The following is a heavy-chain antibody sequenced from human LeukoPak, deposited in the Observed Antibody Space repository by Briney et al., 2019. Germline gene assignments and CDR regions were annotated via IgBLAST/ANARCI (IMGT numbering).Heavy chain of an antibody. J-gene: IGHJ4*02. CDR2: ISSSVSTI. D-gene: IGHD1-26*01. CDR3: AREGVGATERFDY. CDR1: GYSISSGYY. V-gene: IGHV3-11*04. Sequence: KSSETLSLTCAVSGYSISSGYYWGWIRQPPGKGLEWVSYISSSVSTIYYADSVKGRFTISRDNAKNSLYLQMNSLRAEDTAVYYCAREGVGATERFDYWGQGTLVTVSS.